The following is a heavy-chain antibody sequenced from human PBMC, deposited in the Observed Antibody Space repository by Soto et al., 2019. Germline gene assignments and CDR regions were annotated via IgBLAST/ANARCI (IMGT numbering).Heavy chain of an antibody. CDR3: ARCDVCYPGGDDAFDL. D-gene: IGHD2-21*02. CDR1: GGTFSSHA. V-gene: IGHV1-69*01. J-gene: IGHJ3*01. CDR2: IIPMFGTT. Sequence: QVQLVQSGAEVKKPGSSVKVSCKTSGGTFSSHALTWLRQAPGQGLEWMGGIIPMFGTTYTSQKFQGRVAISADETTSTLELSSLRSEDTAVYFCARCDVCYPGGDDAFDLWGQVTTVIVSS.